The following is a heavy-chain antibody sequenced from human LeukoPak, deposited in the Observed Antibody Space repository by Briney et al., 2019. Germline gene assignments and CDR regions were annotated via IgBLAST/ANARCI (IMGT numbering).Heavy chain of an antibody. CDR2: IIPIFCTA. J-gene: IGHJ3*02. CDR1: GRTFTSYA. V-gene: IGHV1-69*01. CDR3: ARGVVPAAIKLQAFDI. D-gene: IGHD2-2*01. Sequence: GASVKLSCTASGRTFTSYATSSGRQAPGQGLEWRGGIIPIFCTANQAQKFQARVPFTENESTSTAYMELSSLRSEDTAVYYCARGVVPAAIKLQAFDIWGQGTMVTVSS.